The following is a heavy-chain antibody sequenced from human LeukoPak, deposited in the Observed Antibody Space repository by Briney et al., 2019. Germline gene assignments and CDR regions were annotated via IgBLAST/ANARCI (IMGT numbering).Heavy chain of an antibody. D-gene: IGHD4-17*01. Sequence: GASVKVSCKASGGTFSSYAISWVRQAPGQGLEWMGGIIPIFGTANYAQKFQGRVTITADESTSTAYMELSSLRSEDTAVYYCASDRGGDYGDYALNDRDYFDYWGQGTLVTVSS. J-gene: IGHJ4*02. CDR3: ASDRGGDYGDYALNDRDYFDY. V-gene: IGHV1-69*13. CDR2: IIPIFGTA. CDR1: GGTFSSYA.